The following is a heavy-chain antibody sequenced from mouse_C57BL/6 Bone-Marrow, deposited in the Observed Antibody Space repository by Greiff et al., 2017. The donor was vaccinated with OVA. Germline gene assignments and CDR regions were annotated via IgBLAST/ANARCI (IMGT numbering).Heavy chain of an antibody. D-gene: IGHD1-1*01. CDR1: GFTFSSYG. CDR2: ISSGGSYT. J-gene: IGHJ3*01. Sequence: EVKLVESGGDLVKPGGSLKLSCAASGFTFSSYGMSWVRQTPDKRLEWVATISSGGSYTYYPDSVKGRFTISRDNAKNTLYLQMSSLKSEDTAMYYWARPYYYGSSYWFAYWGQGTLVTVSA. CDR3: ARPYYYGSSYWFAY. V-gene: IGHV5-6*01.